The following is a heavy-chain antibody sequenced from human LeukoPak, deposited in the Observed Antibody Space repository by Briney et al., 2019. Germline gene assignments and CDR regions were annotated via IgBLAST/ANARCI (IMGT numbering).Heavy chain of an antibody. D-gene: IGHD3-9*01. V-gene: IGHV4-39*07. CDR1: GGSISSSSYY. J-gene: IGHJ3*02. Sequence: PSETLSLTCTVSGGSISSSSYYWGWIRQPPGKGLEWIGSIYYSGSTYYNPSLKSRVTISVDTSKNQFSLKLSSVTAADTAVYYCARLGEDYDILTGYSQFDIWGQGTMVTVSS. CDR2: IYYSGST. CDR3: ARLGEDYDILTGYSQFDI.